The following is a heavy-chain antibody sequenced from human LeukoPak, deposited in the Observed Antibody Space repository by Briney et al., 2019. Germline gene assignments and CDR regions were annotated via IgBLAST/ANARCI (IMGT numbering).Heavy chain of an antibody. CDR1: GYTFTCYY. J-gene: IGHJ5*02. CDR2: INPNSGGT. CDR3: ARDLARAVAGKYNWFDP. V-gene: IGHV1-2*02. D-gene: IGHD6-19*01. Sequence: ASVKVSCKASGYTFTCYYMHWVRQAPGQGLEWMGWINPNSGGTNYAQKFQGRVTMTRDTSISTAYMELSRLRSDDTAVYYCARDLARAVAGKYNWFDPWGQGTLVTVSS.